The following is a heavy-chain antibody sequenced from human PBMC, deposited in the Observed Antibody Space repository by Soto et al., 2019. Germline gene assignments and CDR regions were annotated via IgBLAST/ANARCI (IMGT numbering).Heavy chain of an antibody. J-gene: IGHJ4*02. CDR1: GGSISSSNW. CDR2: IYHSGST. Sequence: SETLSLTCAVSGGSISSSNWWSWVRQPPGKGLEWIGEIYHSGSTNYNPSLKSRVTISVDKSKNQFSLKLSSVTAADTAVYYCARDSGSYGGDFDYWGQGTLVTVSS. D-gene: IGHD1-26*01. CDR3: ARDSGSYGGDFDY. V-gene: IGHV4-4*02.